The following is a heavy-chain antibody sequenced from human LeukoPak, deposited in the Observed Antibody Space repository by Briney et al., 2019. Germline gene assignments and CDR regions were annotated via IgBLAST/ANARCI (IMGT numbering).Heavy chain of an antibody. CDR2: LYNIEST. CDR1: GGSISRSSYY. CDR3: ARHPTLTSGGNFDY. Sequence: SETLSLTCSVSGGSISRSSYYWGWIRQPPRKGLEWIGSLYNIESTYYNPSLQSRVTISVDTSKNQFSLKLSSVTAADMAVYYCARHPTLTSGGNFDYWGQGALVTVSS. D-gene: IGHD3-16*01. V-gene: IGHV4-39*01. J-gene: IGHJ4*02.